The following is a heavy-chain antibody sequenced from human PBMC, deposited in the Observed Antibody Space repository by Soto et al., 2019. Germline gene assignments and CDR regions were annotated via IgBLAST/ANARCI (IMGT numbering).Heavy chain of an antibody. V-gene: IGHV1-69*13. CDR2: IIPIFGTA. D-gene: IGHD1-26*01. CDR1: GGTFSSYA. Sequence: SSLKVPCTASGGTFSSYANSWVRKAPVQGLEWMGWIIPIFGTANYAQKFQGRVTITADESTSTAYMELSSLRSEDTAVYSCARARVGARTYDAFDIWG. CDR3: ARARVGARTYDAFDI. J-gene: IGHJ3*02.